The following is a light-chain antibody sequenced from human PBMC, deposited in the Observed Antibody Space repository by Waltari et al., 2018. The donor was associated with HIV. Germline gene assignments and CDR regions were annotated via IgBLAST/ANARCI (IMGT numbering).Light chain of an antibody. J-gene: IGLJ2*01. CDR1: RSDVGGYKY. V-gene: IGLV2-11*01. CDR2: DVS. Sequence: QSALTQPRSVSGSPGQSVTISCTGTRSDVGGYKYVSWFQQHPGKAPKLIIYDVSDRPSGVPDRFSGSKSGNTASLTISGLQAEDEADYYCCSYAGGHTWVFGGGTKLTVL. CDR3: CSYAGGHTWV.